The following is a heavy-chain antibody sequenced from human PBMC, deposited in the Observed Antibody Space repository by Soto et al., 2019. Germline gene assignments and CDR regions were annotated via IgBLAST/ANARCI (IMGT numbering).Heavy chain of an antibody. CDR1: GHTFTSYY. CDR2: INPSGGST. Sequence: GASVKVSCKASGHTFTSYYMHWVRQAPGQGLEWMGVINPSGGSTSYAQKFQGRVTMTRDTSTSTVYMELSSLRSEDTAVYYCASSSSSYSGSFDYWGQGTLVTVSS. V-gene: IGHV1-46*03. J-gene: IGHJ4*02. CDR3: ASSSSSYSGSFDY. D-gene: IGHD1-26*01.